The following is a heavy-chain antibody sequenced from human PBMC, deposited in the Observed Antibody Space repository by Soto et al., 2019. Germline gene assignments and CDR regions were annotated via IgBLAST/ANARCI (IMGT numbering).Heavy chain of an antibody. CDR3: ARDKITGLFDY. Sequence: SETLPLTWAVYGGSFSGLYWTWIRQPPGTGLEWIGEINHSGSTNYNPSLKSRVTISVDTSKNQFSLKLTSVTAADTAVYYCARDKITGLFDYWGQGTLVTVSS. D-gene: IGHD2-8*02. V-gene: IGHV4-34*01. J-gene: IGHJ4*02. CDR1: GGSFSGLY. CDR2: INHSGST.